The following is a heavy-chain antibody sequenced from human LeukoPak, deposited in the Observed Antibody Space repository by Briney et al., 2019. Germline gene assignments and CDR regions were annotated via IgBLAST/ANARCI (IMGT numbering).Heavy chain of an antibody. CDR3: AKDPEADGQQLVIVSDY. Sequence: PGGSLRLSCAASGFTFSSYNMNWVRQAPGKGLEWVAFIRYDGSNKYYADSVKGRFTISRDNSKNTLYLQMNSLRAEDTAVYYCAKDPEADGQQLVIVSDYWGQGTLVTVSS. J-gene: IGHJ4*02. CDR2: IRYDGSNK. V-gene: IGHV3-30*02. D-gene: IGHD6-13*01. CDR1: GFTFSSYN.